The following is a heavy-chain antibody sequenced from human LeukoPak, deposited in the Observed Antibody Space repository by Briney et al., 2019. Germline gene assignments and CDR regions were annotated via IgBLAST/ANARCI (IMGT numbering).Heavy chain of an antibody. J-gene: IGHJ4*02. CDR3: ATTRPDSGWYDY. V-gene: IGHV4-34*01. CDR1: GGSFSGYY. Sequence: SETLSLTCAVYGGSFSGYYWSWIRQPPGKGLEWIGEINHSGSTNYNPSLKSRVTISVDTSKNQFSLKLSSVTAADTAVYYCATTRPDSGWYDYWGQGILVTVSS. D-gene: IGHD6-19*01. CDR2: INHSGST.